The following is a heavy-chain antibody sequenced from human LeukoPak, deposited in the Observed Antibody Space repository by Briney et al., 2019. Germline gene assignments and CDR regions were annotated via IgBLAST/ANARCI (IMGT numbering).Heavy chain of an antibody. CDR1: GFTFSSYG. D-gene: IGHD3-22*01. CDR2: IWYDGSNK. CDR3: ARDMYYYDSSAANY. Sequence: GGSLRLSCAASGFTFSSYGMHWVRQAPGKGLEWVAVIWYDGSNKYYADSVKGRFTISRDTPKNTLYLQMNSLRAEDTAVYYCARDMYYYDSSAANYWGQGTLVTVSS. J-gene: IGHJ4*02. V-gene: IGHV3-33*01.